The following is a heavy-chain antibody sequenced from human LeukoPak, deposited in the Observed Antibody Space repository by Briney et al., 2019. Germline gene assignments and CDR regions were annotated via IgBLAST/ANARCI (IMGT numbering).Heavy chain of an antibody. CDR2: IYYSGST. D-gene: IGHD5-18*01. Sequence: SETLSLTCTVSGGSISSSSYYWGWIRQPPGKGLEWIGSIYYSGSTYYNPSLKSRVTISVDTSKNQFSLKLSSVTAADTAVYYCARHYVDTAMGGVDYWGQGTLVTVSS. CDR1: GGSISSSSYY. V-gene: IGHV4-39*01. J-gene: IGHJ4*02. CDR3: ARHYVDTAMGGVDY.